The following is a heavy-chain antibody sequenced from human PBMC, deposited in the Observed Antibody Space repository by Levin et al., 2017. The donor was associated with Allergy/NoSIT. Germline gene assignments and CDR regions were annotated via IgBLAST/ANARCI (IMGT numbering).Heavy chain of an antibody. D-gene: IGHD6-13*01. CDR1: GFTFSSYA. J-gene: IGHJ4*02. CDR2: ISGSGGST. CDR3: AKPYSSSWGFDY. Sequence: GESLKISCAASGFTFSSYAMSWVRQAPGKGLEWVSAISGSGGSTYYADSVKGRFTISRDNSKNTLYLQMNSLRAEDTAVYYCAKPYSSSWGFDYWGQGTLVTVSS. V-gene: IGHV3-23*01.